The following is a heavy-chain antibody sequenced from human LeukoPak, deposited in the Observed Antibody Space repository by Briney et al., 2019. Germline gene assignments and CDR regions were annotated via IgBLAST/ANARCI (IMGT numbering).Heavy chain of an antibody. CDR3: ARPSGGAGWFDP. CDR2: IDWDDDK. D-gene: IGHD3-10*01. Sequence: SGPALVKPTQTLTLTCTFSGFSLSPSGMCVSWIGQPPGKSLEWLARIDWDDDKYYSTSLKTRLTISKDTSKNQVVLTMNNMDPVDTAAYYCARPSGGAGWFDPWGRGTLVTVSS. V-gene: IGHV2-70*11. J-gene: IGHJ5*02. CDR1: GFSLSPSGMC.